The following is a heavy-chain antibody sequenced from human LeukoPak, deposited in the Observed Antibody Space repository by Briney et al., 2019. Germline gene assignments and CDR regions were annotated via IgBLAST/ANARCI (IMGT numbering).Heavy chain of an antibody. D-gene: IGHD3-10*01. V-gene: IGHV4-39*01. Sequence: SETLSLTCTVSGASISRSTDYWGWIRQPPGKGLEWIGSIYYGGSTYYNPSLESRVTISVDSSKNQFSLKLNSVTAADTSVYYCARHEDYYGSRRYFDSWGQGTQVTVSS. J-gene: IGHJ4*02. CDR1: GASISRSTDY. CDR3: ARHEDYYGSRRYFDS. CDR2: IYYGGST.